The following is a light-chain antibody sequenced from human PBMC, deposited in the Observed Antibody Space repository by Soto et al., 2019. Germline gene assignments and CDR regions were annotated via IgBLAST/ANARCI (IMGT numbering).Light chain of an antibody. CDR3: QTWGTGIWV. J-gene: IGLJ3*02. CDR1: SGHNDYA. CDR2: LNSDGSQ. V-gene: IGLV4-69*01. Sequence: QSVLTQSPSASASLGASVKLTCTLSSGHNDYAIAWHQQQPETGPRFLMKLNSDGSQSKGDGIPDRFSGSSSGAERYLTISSLQSEDEADYYCQTWGTGIWVFGGGTKVTVL.